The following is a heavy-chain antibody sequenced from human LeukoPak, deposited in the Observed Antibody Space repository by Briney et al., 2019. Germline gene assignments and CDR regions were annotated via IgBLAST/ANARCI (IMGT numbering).Heavy chain of an antibody. CDR1: GFTFSSYA. D-gene: IGHD2-21*02. V-gene: IGHV3-30-3*01. Sequence: PGRSLRLSCAASGFTFSSYAMPWVRQAPGKGLEWVAVISYDGSNKDYADSVKGRFTISRDNPKNTLYLQMNSLRAEDTAVYYCARGPPQAYCGGDCQTYFDYWGQGTLVTVSS. CDR3: ARGPPQAYCGGDCQTYFDY. CDR2: ISYDGSNK. J-gene: IGHJ4*02.